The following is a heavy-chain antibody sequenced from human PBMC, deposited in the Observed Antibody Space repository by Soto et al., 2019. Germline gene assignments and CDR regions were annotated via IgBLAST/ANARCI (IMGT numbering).Heavy chain of an antibody. Sequence: ASVKVSCKASGYTFTSYGISWVRQAPGQELEWMGWISAYNGNTNYAQKLQGRVTMTTDTSTSTAYMELRSLRSDDTAVYYCARYYYDSSGYYHFDYWGQGTLVTVSS. CDR2: ISAYNGNT. J-gene: IGHJ4*02. V-gene: IGHV1-18*01. D-gene: IGHD3-22*01. CDR1: GYTFTSYG. CDR3: ARYYYDSSGYYHFDY.